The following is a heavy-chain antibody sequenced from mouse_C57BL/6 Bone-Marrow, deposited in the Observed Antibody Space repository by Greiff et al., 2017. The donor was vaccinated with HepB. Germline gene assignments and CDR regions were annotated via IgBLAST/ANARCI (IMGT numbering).Heavy chain of an antibody. J-gene: IGHJ2*01. D-gene: IGHD2-1*01. CDR2: IYPGSGST. V-gene: IGHV1-55*01. CDR3: AGGSYYGNYAYFDY. CDR1: GYTFTSYW. Sequence: VQLQQPGAELVKPGASVKMSCKASGYTFTSYWITWVKQRPGQGLEWIGDIYPGSGSTNYNEKFKSKATLTVDTSSSTAYMQLSSLTSEDSAVYYCAGGSYYGNYAYFDYWGQGTTLTVSS.